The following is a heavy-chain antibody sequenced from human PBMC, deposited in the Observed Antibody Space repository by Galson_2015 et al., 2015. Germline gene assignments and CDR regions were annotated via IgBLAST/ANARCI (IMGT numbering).Heavy chain of an antibody. Sequence: SLRLSCAASGFTFSTYEMNWVRQAPGKGLEWVPYISDSGTTIYYADSVKGRFTISRDNAKRSLYLQMNSLRAEDTAVYYCARDLVVGATPGYWGQGTLVTVSS. CDR3: ARDLVVGATPGY. CDR2: ISDSGTTI. J-gene: IGHJ4*02. V-gene: IGHV3-48*03. CDR1: GFTFSTYE. D-gene: IGHD1-26*01.